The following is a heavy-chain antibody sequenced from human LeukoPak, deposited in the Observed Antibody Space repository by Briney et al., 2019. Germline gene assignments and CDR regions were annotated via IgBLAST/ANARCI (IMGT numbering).Heavy chain of an antibody. CDR1: AGSFSRYY. D-gene: IGHD3-3*01. CDR3: ARITLFGVVQDFLYFDL. V-gene: IGHV4-59*01. J-gene: IGHJ2*01. Sequence: SETLSLTCTVAAGSFSRYYWSWIRQTPGKGREWIGYMYYTGSTTYNTTLKSRVTISGDTSKDQFSLKRGSVTAADTAVYYCARITLFGVVQDFLYFDLWGRGTLVTVSS. CDR2: MYYTGST.